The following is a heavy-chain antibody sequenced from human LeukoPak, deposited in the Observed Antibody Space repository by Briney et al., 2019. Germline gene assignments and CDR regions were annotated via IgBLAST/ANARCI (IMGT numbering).Heavy chain of an antibody. Sequence: SETLSLTCTVSGGSISSGGYYWSWIRQPPGKGLEWIGYIYHSGSTYYNPSLKSRVTISVDRSKNQFSLKLSSVTAADTAVYYCARGRDTAMALADYWGQGTLVTVSS. CDR1: GGSISSGGYY. J-gene: IGHJ4*02. CDR3: ARGRDTAMALADY. V-gene: IGHV4-30-2*01. CDR2: IYHSGST. D-gene: IGHD5-18*01.